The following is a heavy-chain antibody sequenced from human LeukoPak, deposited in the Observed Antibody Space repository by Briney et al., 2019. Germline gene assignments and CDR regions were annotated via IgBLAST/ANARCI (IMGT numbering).Heavy chain of an antibody. CDR3: ARDSSLKIDYGDGDDVFDI. Sequence: SETLSLTCTVSGGSISSSSYYWGWIRQPPGKGLEWIGSIYYSGSTYYNPSLKSRVTISVDTSKNQFSLKLSSVTAADTAVYYCARDSSLKIDYGDGDDVFDIWGQGTMVTVSS. CDR1: GGSISSSSYY. V-gene: IGHV4-39*07. J-gene: IGHJ3*02. D-gene: IGHD4-17*01. CDR2: IYYSGST.